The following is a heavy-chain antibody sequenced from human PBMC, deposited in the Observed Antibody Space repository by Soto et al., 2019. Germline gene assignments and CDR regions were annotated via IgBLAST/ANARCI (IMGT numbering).Heavy chain of an antibody. CDR2: IDPSDSYT. V-gene: IGHV5-10-1*01. CDR1: GYRFTNSW. Sequence: GESLKISCKGSGYRFTNSWITWVRQMPGKGLEWMGRIDPSDSYTNYSPSFPGHVTISVDKSISTAYLQWSSLKASDTAIYYCARLGYGYYFDYWGHGTLVTVSS. CDR3: ARLGYGYYFDY. J-gene: IGHJ4*01. D-gene: IGHD1-1*01.